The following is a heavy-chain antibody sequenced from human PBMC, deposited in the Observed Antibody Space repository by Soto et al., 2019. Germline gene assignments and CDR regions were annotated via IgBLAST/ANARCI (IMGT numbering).Heavy chain of an antibody. CDR3: AKGGLAVAGTFLDY. V-gene: IGHV3-23*01. Sequence: GGSLSLSCAASGFTFSSYAMSWVRQAPGQGLEWVSAISGSGGSTYYADSVKGRFTISRDNSKNTLYLQMNSLRAEDTAVYYCAKGGLAVAGTFLDYWGQGTLVTVSS. D-gene: IGHD6-19*01. CDR1: GFTFSSYA. J-gene: IGHJ4*02. CDR2: ISGSGGST.